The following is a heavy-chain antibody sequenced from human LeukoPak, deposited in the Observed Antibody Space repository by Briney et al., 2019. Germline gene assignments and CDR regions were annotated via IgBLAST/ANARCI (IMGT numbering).Heavy chain of an antibody. J-gene: IGHJ4*02. CDR1: GYTFTGYY. Sequence: ASVNYSCKASGYTFTGYYMHWVRQAPGQGLEWMGWINPNSGGTNHAQKFQGRVTMTRDTSISTAYMELSRLRSDDTAVYYCARDRPLDADDYYGFYYFDYWGQGTLFTVSS. V-gene: IGHV1-2*02. CDR2: INPNSGGT. D-gene: IGHD3-10*01. CDR3: ARDRPLDADDYYGFYYFDY.